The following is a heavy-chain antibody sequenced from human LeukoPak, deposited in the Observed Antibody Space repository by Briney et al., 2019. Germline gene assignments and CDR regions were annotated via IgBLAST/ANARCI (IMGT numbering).Heavy chain of an antibody. Sequence: GGSLRLSCAASGFTFSNYAVNWIRQAPGKGLKWVSVISGSGSSIYYTDSVKGRFAISRDNSKNTLYLQMNSLRAEDTAVYYCAMGATSWSGYSFPKIFQHWGRGTLVTVSS. CDR3: AMGATSWSGYSFPKIFQH. J-gene: IGHJ1*01. CDR2: ISGSGSSI. V-gene: IGHV3-23*01. D-gene: IGHD3-3*01. CDR1: GFTFSNYA.